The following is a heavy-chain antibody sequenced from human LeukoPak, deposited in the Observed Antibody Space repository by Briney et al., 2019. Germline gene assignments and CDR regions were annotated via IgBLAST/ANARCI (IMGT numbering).Heavy chain of an antibody. V-gene: IGHV3-48*01. CDR3: GRDGNRGYDMDG. Sequence: GGSLRLSCATSGFTLRYYQMNWVRQAPGKGLEWVSYINVVNGAIYYADSVKGRFTISGDIATNSVYLQMNSLRAEDTALYYCGRDGNRGYDMDGLGQRTAVTVSS. CDR1: GFTLRYYQ. D-gene: IGHD3-10*01. J-gene: IGHJ6*02. CDR2: INVVNGAI.